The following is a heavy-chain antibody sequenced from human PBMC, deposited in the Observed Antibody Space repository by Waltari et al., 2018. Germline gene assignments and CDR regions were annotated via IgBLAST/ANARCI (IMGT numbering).Heavy chain of an antibody. J-gene: IGHJ4*02. CDR2: IRQDGSEK. D-gene: IGHD2-2*01. V-gene: IGHV3-7*01. CDR1: GFTFSSYW. CDR3: ARSSSTEFDS. Sequence: ETHLVESGGGLVQPGGSLRLSCAASGFTFSSYWMTWVRKAPGKGLEWVANIRQDGSEKYYVDSVKGRFTISRDNAKNSLYLQMNSLKADDTAVYYCARSSSTEFDSWGQGTLVTVSS.